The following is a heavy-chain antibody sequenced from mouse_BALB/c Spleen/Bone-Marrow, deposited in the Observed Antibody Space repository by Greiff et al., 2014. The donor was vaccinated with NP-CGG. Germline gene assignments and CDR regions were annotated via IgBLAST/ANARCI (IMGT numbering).Heavy chain of an antibody. CDR2: VYSGNGGA. J-gene: IGHJ3*01. V-gene: IGHV1-5*01. CDR1: GYSFTDYW. CDR3: SRDNDAFAY. Sequence: VQLKESGTVLARPGASVKMSCKASGYSFTDYWMHWVKQRPGQGLEWVGAVYSGNGGARYNQKFKGKAKLTAVTSASIAYMELSSLTNEDSAVYYCSRDNDAFAYWGQGTLVTVSA.